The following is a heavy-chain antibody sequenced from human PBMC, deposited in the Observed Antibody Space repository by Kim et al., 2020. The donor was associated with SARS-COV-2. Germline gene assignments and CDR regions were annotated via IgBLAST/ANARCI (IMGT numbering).Heavy chain of an antibody. Sequence: SETLSLTCTVSGGSISSGGYYWSWIRQHPGKGLEWIGYIYYSGSTYYNPSLKSRVTISVDTSKNQFSLKLSSVTAADTAVYYCARRGIAALFDPWGQGTLVTVSS. CDR2: IYYSGST. CDR3: ARRGIAALFDP. CDR1: GGSISSGGYY. J-gene: IGHJ5*02. D-gene: IGHD6-13*01. V-gene: IGHV4-31*03.